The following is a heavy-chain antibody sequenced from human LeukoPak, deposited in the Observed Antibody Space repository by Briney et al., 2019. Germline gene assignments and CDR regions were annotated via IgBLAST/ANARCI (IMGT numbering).Heavy chain of an antibody. D-gene: IGHD4-23*01. Sequence: GGSLRLSCAASGFSVGSHYMTWVRQAPGQGLEWVSVIYIDGSTYYADSVEGRFTISRDNTKNTLYLQMNSLRPEDTAVYYCAKLPIYWGQGALVTVSS. CDR2: IYIDGST. J-gene: IGHJ4*02. CDR1: GFSVGSHY. CDR3: AKLPIY. V-gene: IGHV3-66*02.